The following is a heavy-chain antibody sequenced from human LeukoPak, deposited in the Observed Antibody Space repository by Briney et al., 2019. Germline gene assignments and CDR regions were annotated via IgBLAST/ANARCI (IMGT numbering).Heavy chain of an antibody. V-gene: IGHV4-31*03. CDR3: ARHEGYSYAFAY. CDR2: FSYTGST. J-gene: IGHJ4*02. CDR1: GGSISSVNYY. Sequence: PSQTLSLTCTVSGGSISSVNYYWSWIRQHPGKGPEWIAFFSYTGSTYYNPSLKSRVSISVDTSKNQISLKLSSVTAADTAVYFCARHEGYSYAFAYWGQGTLVTVSS. D-gene: IGHD5-18*01.